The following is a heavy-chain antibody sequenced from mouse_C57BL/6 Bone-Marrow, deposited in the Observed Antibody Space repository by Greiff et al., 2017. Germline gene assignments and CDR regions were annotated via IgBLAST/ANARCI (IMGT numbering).Heavy chain of an antibody. J-gene: IGHJ3*01. Sequence: VQLQQPGAELVMPGASVKLSCKASGYTFTSYWMHWVKQRPGQGLEWIGEIDPSDSYTNYNQKFKGKSNLTVDKSSSTADMQLSSLTSADSAVYDCARWDYDVEWFAYWGQGTLVTVSA. V-gene: IGHV1-69*01. CDR1: GYTFTSYW. CDR2: IDPSDSYT. D-gene: IGHD2-4*01. CDR3: ARWDYDVEWFAY.